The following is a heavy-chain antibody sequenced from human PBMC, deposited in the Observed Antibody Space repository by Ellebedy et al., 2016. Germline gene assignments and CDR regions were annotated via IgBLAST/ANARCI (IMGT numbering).Heavy chain of an antibody. V-gene: IGHV3-23*01. D-gene: IGHD6-19*01. CDR2: ISGSGGDT. J-gene: IGHJ4*02. CDR3: AKQGEWLPHLDY. CDR1: GFTFENFA. Sequence: GGSLRLXXVASGFTFENFAMSWVRQAPGKGLEWVSGISGSGGDTYYAASVKGRFSISKDSFKSTLFLEMNSLRAEDTAVYYCAKQGEWLPHLDYWGQGTLVTVSS.